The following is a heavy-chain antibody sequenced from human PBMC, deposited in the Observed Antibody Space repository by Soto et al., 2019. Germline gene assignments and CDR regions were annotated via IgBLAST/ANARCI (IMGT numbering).Heavy chain of an antibody. CDR2: IFYSGST. V-gene: IGHV4-39*07. D-gene: IGHD2-21*01. Sequence: PSETLSLTCTVSSGSISSTIYSWDWIRQPPGKGLEWIGSIFYSGSTNYNPSLKSRVTISVDTSRNQFSLKVNSVTAADTAVYYCARRAVVAVTGSLDNWLDPWGQGILVTVSS. CDR3: ARRAVVAVTGSLDNWLDP. J-gene: IGHJ5*02. CDR1: SGSISSTIYS.